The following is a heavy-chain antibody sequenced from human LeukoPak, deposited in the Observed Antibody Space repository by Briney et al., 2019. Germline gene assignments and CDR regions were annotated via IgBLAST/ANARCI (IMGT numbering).Heavy chain of an antibody. Sequence: SETLSLTCIVSGGSISGYYWSWIRQPPGKGLEWIGSIYYSGSTDYNPSLKSRVIISVDTSKNQFSLSLISVTAADTAVHYCASFAGTTTGYYFDYWGQGTLVTVSS. D-gene: IGHD1-1*01. CDR2: IYYSGST. CDR1: GGSISGYY. J-gene: IGHJ4*02. CDR3: ASFAGTTTGYYFDY. V-gene: IGHV4-59*01.